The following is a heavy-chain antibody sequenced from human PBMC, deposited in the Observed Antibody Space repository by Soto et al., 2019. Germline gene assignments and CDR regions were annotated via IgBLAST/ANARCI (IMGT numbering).Heavy chain of an antibody. Sequence: PGGSLRLSCAASGFTFSSYGMHWVRQAPGKGLEWVAVISYDGSNKYYADSVKGRFTISRDNSKNTLYLQMNSLRAEDTAVYYCAKESMGSLDYWGQGTLVTVSS. V-gene: IGHV3-30*18. CDR3: AKESMGSLDY. CDR2: ISYDGSNK. CDR1: GFTFSSYG. J-gene: IGHJ4*02.